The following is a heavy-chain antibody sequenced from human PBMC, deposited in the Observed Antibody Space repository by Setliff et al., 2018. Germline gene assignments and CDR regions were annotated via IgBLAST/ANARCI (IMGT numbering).Heavy chain of an antibody. CDR2: ISHSAGT. J-gene: IGHJ4*02. D-gene: IGHD3-22*01. Sequence: KPSETLSLTCTVSGGSISSYYWNWIRQPPGKGLEWLGYISHSAGTNYNPSLRNRVTISIDTSENQFSLRLSSVTAADTAVYYCARQATYYYDTSGYYVLDYWGQGTLVTVSS. V-gene: IGHV4-59*08. CDR3: ARQATYYYDTSGYYVLDY. CDR1: GGSISSYY.